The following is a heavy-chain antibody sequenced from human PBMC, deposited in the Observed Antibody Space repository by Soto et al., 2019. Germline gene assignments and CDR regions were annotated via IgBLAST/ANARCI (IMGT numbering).Heavy chain of an antibody. J-gene: IGHJ6*02. D-gene: IGHD3-9*01. V-gene: IGHV3-23*01. CDR1: GFTFSSYA. CDR3: AKDLRPAHKRYYDILTGAYYYYGMDV. Sequence: GGSLRLSCAASGFTFSSYAMSWVRQAPGKGLEWVSAISGSGGSTYYADSVKGRFTISRDNSKNTLYLQMNSLRAEDTAVYYCAKDLRPAHKRYYDILTGAYYYYGMDVWGQGTTVTVSS. CDR2: ISGSGGST.